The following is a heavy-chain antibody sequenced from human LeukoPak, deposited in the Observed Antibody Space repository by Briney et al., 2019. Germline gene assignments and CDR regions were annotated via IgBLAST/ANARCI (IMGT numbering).Heavy chain of an antibody. CDR1: GYSISSGYY. CDR2: ICHSGST. Sequence: SETLSLTCAVSGYSISSGYYWGWIRQPPGKGLEWIGSICHSGSTYYNPSLKSRVTISVDTSKNQFSLKLSSVTAADTAVYYCARDKGVGYYGSGSYPWGQGTLVTVSS. CDR3: ARDKGVGYYGSGSYP. J-gene: IGHJ5*02. D-gene: IGHD3-10*01. V-gene: IGHV4-38-2*02.